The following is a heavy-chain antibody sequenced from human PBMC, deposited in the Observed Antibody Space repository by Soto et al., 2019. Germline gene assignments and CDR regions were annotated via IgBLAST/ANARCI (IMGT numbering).Heavy chain of an antibody. Sequence: QVQLVQSGAEVKKPGASVKVSCKASGYTFTSYYMHWVRQAPGQGLEWMGIINPSGGSTSYAQKFQGRVNMNRDTSTRTVYMELSSLRSEDTAVHYCARNEDCGGDCTIDWGQGTLVTVSS. J-gene: IGHJ4*02. CDR1: GYTFTSYY. CDR3: ARNEDCGGDCTID. CDR2: INPSGGST. D-gene: IGHD2-21*02. V-gene: IGHV1-46*01.